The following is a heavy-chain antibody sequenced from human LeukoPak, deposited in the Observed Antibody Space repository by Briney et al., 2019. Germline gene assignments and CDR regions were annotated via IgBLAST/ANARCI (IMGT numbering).Heavy chain of an antibody. CDR1: GYAFTNYY. D-gene: IGHD3-22*01. V-gene: IGHV1-46*01. CDR3: ARGSPSISIEHYYDSRSSFDY. CDR2: INPRGGGT. Sequence: ASVKVSCKASGYAFTNYYIHWVRQAPGQGLEWMGVINPRGGGTNFAQNFPGRITMTRDTSTSTVYMELSSLRSDDTALYYCARGSPSISIEHYYDSRSSFDYWGQGTLVTVSS. J-gene: IGHJ4*02.